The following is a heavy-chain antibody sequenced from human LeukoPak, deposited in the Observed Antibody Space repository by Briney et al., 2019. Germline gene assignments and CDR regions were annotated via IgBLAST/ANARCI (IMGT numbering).Heavy chain of an antibody. V-gene: IGHV1-18*01. Sequence: ASVKDSSKAPGYTFTIYGIGWVRQAPGQGLEWMGWISAYNGNTNYAQKLQGRVTMTTDTSTSTAYMELRSLRSDDTAVYYCARRRQGWFEPWCQGNLVTVSS. CDR1: GYTFTIYG. J-gene: IGHJ5*02. CDR2: ISAYNGNT. CDR3: ARRRQGWFEP.